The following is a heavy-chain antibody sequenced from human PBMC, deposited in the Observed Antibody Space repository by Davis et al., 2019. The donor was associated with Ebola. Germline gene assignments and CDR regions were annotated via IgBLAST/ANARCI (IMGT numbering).Heavy chain of an antibody. Sequence: ASVTVSCMASGYTFTRYYMHWVRQAPGQGLEWMGWINSNSGGTNYAQKFQGWVTMTRDTSTSTVYMELSSLRSEDTAVYYSARGGVYYDSSGPSAYWGQGTLVTVSS. V-gene: IGHV1-2*04. CDR2: INSNSGGT. CDR3: ARGGVYYDSSGPSAY. J-gene: IGHJ4*02. CDR1: GYTFTRYY. D-gene: IGHD3-22*01.